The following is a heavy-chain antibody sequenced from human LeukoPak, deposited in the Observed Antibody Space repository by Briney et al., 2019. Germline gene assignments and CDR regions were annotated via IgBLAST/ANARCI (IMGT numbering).Heavy chain of an antibody. V-gene: IGHV1-2*02. CDR1: GYTSTNYG. CDR3: AREGGDYYGSGSDWGQFFY. Sequence: ASVKVSCKASGYTSTNYGISWVRQAPGQGLEWMGWINPNSGGTNYAQKFQGRVTMTRDTSISTAYMELSRLRSDDTAVYHCAREGGDYYGSGSDWGQFFYWGQGTLVTVSS. CDR2: INPNSGGT. J-gene: IGHJ4*02. D-gene: IGHD3-10*01.